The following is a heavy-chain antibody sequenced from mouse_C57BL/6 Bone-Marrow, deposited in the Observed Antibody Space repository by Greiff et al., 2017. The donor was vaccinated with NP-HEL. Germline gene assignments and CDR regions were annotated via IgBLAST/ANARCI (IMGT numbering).Heavy chain of an antibody. D-gene: IGHD2-5*01. CDR3: ARGRYSNYFDV. J-gene: IGHJ1*03. V-gene: IGHV4-1*01. CDR1: GVDFSRYW. CDR2: INPDSSTI. Sequence: CEASGVDFSRYWMSWVRRAPGKGLEWIGEINPDSSTINYAPSLKDKFIISRDNAKNTLYLQMSKVRSEDTALYYCARGRYSNYFDVWGTGTTVTVSS.